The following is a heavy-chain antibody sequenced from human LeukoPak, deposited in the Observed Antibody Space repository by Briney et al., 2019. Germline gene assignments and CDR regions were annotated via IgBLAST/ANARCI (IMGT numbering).Heavy chain of an antibody. D-gene: IGHD3-22*01. J-gene: IGHJ4*02. CDR3: AKLRSGYYEGFDY. Sequence: PGGSLRLSCAASGFISNAMNWVRQAPGKGLEWVSAISGSGVITYYADSVEGRFTISRDNSKNTLYLQMNNLRAEDTAVYYCAKLRSGYYEGFDYWGQGTLVTVSS. CDR2: ISGSGVIT. CDR1: GFISNA. V-gene: IGHV3-23*01.